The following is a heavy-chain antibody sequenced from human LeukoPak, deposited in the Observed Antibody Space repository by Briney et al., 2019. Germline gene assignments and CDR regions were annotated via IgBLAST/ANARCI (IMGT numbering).Heavy chain of an antibody. J-gene: IGHJ4*02. CDR2: INSDGSST. CDR3: ARRVVVAAAPYYFDY. V-gene: IGHV3-74*01. CDR1: GFTFSNNA. D-gene: IGHD2-2*01. Sequence: GGSLRLSCGTSGFTFSNNAMSWVRQGPGKGLVWVSRINSDGSSTNYADSVRGRFTISRDNAENTLYLQMNSLRVEDTAVYYCARRVVVAAAPYYFDYWGQGTLVTVSS.